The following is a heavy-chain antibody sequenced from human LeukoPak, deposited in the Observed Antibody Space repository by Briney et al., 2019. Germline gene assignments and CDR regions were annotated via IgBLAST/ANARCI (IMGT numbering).Heavy chain of an antibody. J-gene: IGHJ5*02. Sequence: GGSLRLSCAASGFTFSDYYMSWIRQAPGKGLEWVSYISSSSYTNYADSVKGRFTISRDNAKNSLYLQMNSLRAEDKAVYYCARSTGYSSSWHSPEDWFDPWGQGTLVTVSS. CDR1: GFTFSDYY. V-gene: IGHV3-11*03. CDR3: ARSTGYSSSWHSPEDWFDP. D-gene: IGHD6-13*01. CDR2: ISSSSYT.